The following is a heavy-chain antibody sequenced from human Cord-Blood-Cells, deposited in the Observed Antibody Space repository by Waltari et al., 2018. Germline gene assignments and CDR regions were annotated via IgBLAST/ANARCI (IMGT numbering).Heavy chain of an antibody. J-gene: IGHJ4*02. CDR3: ARHFGRNIVVVPAAIDY. CDR1: CGSISSSSYY. D-gene: IGHD2-2*01. CDR2: IYYSGST. Sequence: QLQLQESGPGLVKPSETLSLTCTVSCGSISSSSYYWGWIRQPPGKGLEWIGSIYYSGSTYYNPSLKSRVTISVDTSKNQFSLKLSSVTAADTAVYYCARHFGRNIVVVPAAIDYWGQGTLVTVSS. V-gene: IGHV4-39*01.